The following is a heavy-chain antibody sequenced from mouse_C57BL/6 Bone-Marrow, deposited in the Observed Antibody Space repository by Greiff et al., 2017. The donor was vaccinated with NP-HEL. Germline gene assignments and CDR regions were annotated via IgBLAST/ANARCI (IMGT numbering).Heavy chain of an antibody. CDR2: ICPGDGDT. Sequence: LVEPGASVKISCKASGYEFSNYWMNWVKQRPGKGLEWIGQICPGDGDTNYNGKFKDKATLTADKSSSTAYMQLSRLTSEDSAVYFCARGAYWGQGTLVTVSA. V-gene: IGHV1-80*01. CDR3: ARGAY. CDR1: GYEFSNYW. J-gene: IGHJ3*01.